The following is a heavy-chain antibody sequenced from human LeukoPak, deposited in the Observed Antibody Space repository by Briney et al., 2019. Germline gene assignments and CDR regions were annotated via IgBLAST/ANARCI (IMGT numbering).Heavy chain of an antibody. Sequence: SETLSLTCTVPGGSISSYYWSWIRQPPGKGLEWIGYIYYSGSTNYNPSLKSRVTISVDTSKNQFSLKLSSVTAADTAVYYCARDRSGDYGDNWFDPRGQGTLVTVSS. CDR2: IYYSGST. V-gene: IGHV4-59*01. D-gene: IGHD4-17*01. CDR1: GGSISSYY. CDR3: ARDRSGDYGDNWFDP. J-gene: IGHJ5*02.